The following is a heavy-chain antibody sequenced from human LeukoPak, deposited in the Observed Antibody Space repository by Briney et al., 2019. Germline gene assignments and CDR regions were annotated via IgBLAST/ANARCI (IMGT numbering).Heavy chain of an antibody. D-gene: IGHD7-27*01. CDR1: GGSVSDYY. J-gene: IGHJ4*02. CDR2: IYHTGST. Sequence: SETLSLTCTVSGGSVSDYYWSWIRQSPGKGLEWIGYIYHTGSTSYSPSLKSRVTISADTSQNQFSLRLSSVTAADTAVYYCASRKLGNDYWGQGTLVTVSS. V-gene: IGHV4-59*02. CDR3: ASRKLGNDY.